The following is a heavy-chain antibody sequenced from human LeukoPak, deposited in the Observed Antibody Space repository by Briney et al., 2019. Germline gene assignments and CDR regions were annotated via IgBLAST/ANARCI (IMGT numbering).Heavy chain of an antibody. CDR3: ARGHYDVLAASYKWAPDY. CDR2: ITSGGDYI. Sequence: PGGSLRLSCAASGFTFNTFNMNWVRQAPGKGLEWVSSITSGGDYIYYADSVKGRFTPSRENAKNSLSLQLNSLRVEDTAVYYCARGHYDVLAASYKWAPDYWGQGTLVTVSS. J-gene: IGHJ4*02. D-gene: IGHD3-9*01. V-gene: IGHV3-21*01. CDR1: GFTFNTFN.